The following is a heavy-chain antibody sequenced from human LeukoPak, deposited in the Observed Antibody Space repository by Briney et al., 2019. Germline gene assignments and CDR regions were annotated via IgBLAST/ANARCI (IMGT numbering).Heavy chain of an antibody. V-gene: IGHV3-64*01. CDR2: ISSNGGST. CDR3: ARATAAAFDY. CDR1: GFTFSSYS. J-gene: IGHJ4*02. Sequence: GGSLRLSCAASGFTFSSYSMHWVRQAPGKGLEYVSAISSNGGSTYYANSVKGRFTISRDNSKNTLYLQMGSLRAEDMAVYYCARATAAAFDYWGQGTLVTASP. D-gene: IGHD6-13*01.